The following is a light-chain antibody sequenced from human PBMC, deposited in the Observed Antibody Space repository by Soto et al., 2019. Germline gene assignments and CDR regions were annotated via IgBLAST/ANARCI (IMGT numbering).Light chain of an antibody. V-gene: IGKV1-6*01. CDR1: QGIRSA. J-gene: IGKJ1*01. CDR2: AAS. Sequence: IQMTQSPSSVSASVGDRVTIAFRASQGIRSALGWYQQKPGKVPKLLIYAASTLQSGVPSRFSGSGFGTDFTLTINSLQPEDFATYYCLLDYAYFWAFGQGTKVDIK. CDR3: LLDYAYFWA.